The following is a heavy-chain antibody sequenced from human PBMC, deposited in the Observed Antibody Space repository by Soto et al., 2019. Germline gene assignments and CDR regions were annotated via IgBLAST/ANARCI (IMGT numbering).Heavy chain of an antibody. J-gene: IGHJ4*02. V-gene: IGHV3-23*01. CDR2: ISNSGDNT. CDR1: GFPFSNYA. D-gene: IGHD6-13*01. Sequence: GGSLRISCAASGFPFSNYAMTWVRQAPGKGLEWVSAISNSGDNTYYVDSVQGRFTISRDNSKNTLYLQMNSLRVENTALYYCAKADYSYSWAPGDYWGQGTLVTVSS. CDR3: AKADYSYSWAPGDY.